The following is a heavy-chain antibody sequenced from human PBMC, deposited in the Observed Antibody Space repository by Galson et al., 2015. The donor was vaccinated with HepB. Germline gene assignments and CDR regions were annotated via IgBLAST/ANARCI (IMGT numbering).Heavy chain of an antibody. CDR1: GFTFSSYW. J-gene: IGHJ4*02. CDR3: VRPLSIAVAAMVDY. Sequence: SLRLSCAASGFTFSSYWMHWVRQAPGKGLVWVSRINSDGSSTSYADSVKGRFTISRDNAKNTLYLQMNSLRAEDTAVYYCVRPLSIAVAAMVDYWGQGTLVTVSS. D-gene: IGHD6-19*01. CDR2: INSDGSST. V-gene: IGHV3-74*01.